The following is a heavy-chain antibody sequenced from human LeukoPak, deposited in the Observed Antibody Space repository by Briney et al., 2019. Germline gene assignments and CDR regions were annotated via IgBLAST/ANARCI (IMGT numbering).Heavy chain of an antibody. CDR3: ARDRGLLWFGEAYYGMDV. J-gene: IGHJ6*02. V-gene: IGHV1-46*01. Sequence: ASVKVSCKASGYTFTSFYMHWVRQAPGQGLEWMGIINPSGGSTSYAQKFQGRVTMTRDTSTGTVYMELSSLRSEDTAVYYCARDRGLLWFGEAYYGMDVWGQGTTVTVSS. CDR2: INPSGGST. CDR1: GYTFTSFY. D-gene: IGHD3-10*01.